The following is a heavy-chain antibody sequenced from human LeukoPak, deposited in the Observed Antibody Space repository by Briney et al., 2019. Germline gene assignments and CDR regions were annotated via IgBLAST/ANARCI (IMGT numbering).Heavy chain of an antibody. CDR1: GYTFTGYY. J-gene: IGHJ3*02. Sequence: SVKVSCKASGYTFTGYYMHWVRQAPGQGLEWMGWIIPNSGGTNYAQKFQGRVTMTRDTSISTAYMELSRLRSDDTAVYYCARATPLGYCSSTSCAAGAFDIWGQGTMVTVSS. CDR3: ARATPLGYCSSTSCAAGAFDI. CDR2: IIPNSGGT. D-gene: IGHD2-2*01. V-gene: IGHV1-2*02.